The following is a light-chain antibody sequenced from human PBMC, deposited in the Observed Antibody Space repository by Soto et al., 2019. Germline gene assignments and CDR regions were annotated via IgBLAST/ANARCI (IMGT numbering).Light chain of an antibody. Sequence: QSVLTQPPSVSAAPGQNVTISCSGSSSNIGGNSVSWYQPLPGTAPKLLIYDDNKRPSGMPDRFSGSKSGTSATLGITGFQTGDEADYYCGSWDSSLSAYVFGTGTKVTVL. CDR2: DDN. CDR3: GSWDSSLSAYV. CDR1: SSNIGGNS. V-gene: IGLV1-51*01. J-gene: IGLJ1*01.